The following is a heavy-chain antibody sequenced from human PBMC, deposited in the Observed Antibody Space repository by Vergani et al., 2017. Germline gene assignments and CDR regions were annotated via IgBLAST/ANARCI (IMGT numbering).Heavy chain of an antibody. V-gene: IGHV1-46*03. D-gene: IGHD3-9*01. CDR2: INPSGGHT. CDR3: ARGDYGILTGYRY. Sequence: QVPVVQSGAEVKKSGASVKVFCKTSGYTFSNYYIHLVRQAPGQGREWMGIINPSGGHTNYAQKFQGRVTMTRDTSTSTVDIELSRLRSEERAIYYCARGDYGILTGYRYWGQGSLVTVSA. J-gene: IGHJ4*02. CDR1: GYTFSNYY.